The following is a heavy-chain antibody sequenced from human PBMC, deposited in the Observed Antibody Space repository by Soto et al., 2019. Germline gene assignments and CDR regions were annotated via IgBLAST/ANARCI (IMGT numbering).Heavy chain of an antibody. CDR1: GYTFTSYG. V-gene: IGHV1-18*01. D-gene: IGHD2-2*01. CDR2: ISAYNGNT. Sequence: GASVKVSCKASGYTFTSYGISWVRQAPGQGLEWMGWISAYNGNTNYAQKLQGRVTMATDTSTSTAYMELRSLRSDDTAVYYCARLLEPGMGVPAANDAFDIWGQGTMVTVSS. J-gene: IGHJ3*02. CDR3: ARLLEPGMGVPAANDAFDI.